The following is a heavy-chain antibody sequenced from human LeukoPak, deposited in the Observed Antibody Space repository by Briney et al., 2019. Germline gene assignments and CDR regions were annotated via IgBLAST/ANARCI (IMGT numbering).Heavy chain of an antibody. CDR2: IHPSTGNP. J-gene: IGHJ4*02. CDR1: GYTFTNYA. Sequence: ASVKASCKASGYTFTNYAMNWVRQAPGQGLEWMGWIHPSTGNPTYAQGFTGRFVFSLDTSVSTTYLQISSLKAEDTAVYYCARAYQRLGELSLPDYWGQGTLVTVSS. CDR3: ARAYQRLGELSLPDY. V-gene: IGHV7-4-1*02. D-gene: IGHD3-16*02.